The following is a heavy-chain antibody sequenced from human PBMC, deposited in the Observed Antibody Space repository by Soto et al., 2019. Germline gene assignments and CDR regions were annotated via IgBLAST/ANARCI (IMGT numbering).Heavy chain of an antibody. Sequence: VKVSCNAFGYSFIDYYIHWVRQAPGQGLEWMGWINPKSGASNYAQKFQGRVNMTGDTSLSAAYMELSSLTSDDTSIYYCATTWIRFGPNDYWGQGAPLPVSS. CDR3: ATTWIRFGPNDY. D-gene: IGHD3-16*01. V-gene: IGHV1-2*02. J-gene: IGHJ4*02. CDR2: INPKSGAS. CDR1: GYSFIDYY.